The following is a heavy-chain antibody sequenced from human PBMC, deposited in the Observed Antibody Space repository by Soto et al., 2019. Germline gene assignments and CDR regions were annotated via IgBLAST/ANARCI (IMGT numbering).Heavy chain of an antibody. V-gene: IGHV4-30-2*01. CDR1: GGSISSGGYA. D-gene: IGHD1-7*01. CDR3: ARDSLTGNYFDP. Sequence: QMRLQESGSGLVKPSQPLSLTCAVSGGSISSGGYAWNWILQPPGKGLEWIGYIYHIGYTSYNPSLKTRVTISVDTSKNQSALTLSFVPAADTAVYYCARDSLTGNYFDPWGQGNLVTVSS. J-gene: IGHJ5*02. CDR2: IYHIGYT.